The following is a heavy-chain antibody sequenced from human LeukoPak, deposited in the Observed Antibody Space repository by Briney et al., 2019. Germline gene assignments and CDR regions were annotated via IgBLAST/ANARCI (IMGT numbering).Heavy chain of an antibody. CDR1: GGSFSGYY. Sequence: PSETLSLTCAVYGGSFSGYYWSWVRQAPGKGLEWVSAISGSGGSTYYADSVKGRFTISRDNAKNSLYLQMNSLRAEDTALYYCAKVWRQWLVRDYFDYWGQGTLVTVSS. V-gene: IGHV3-23*01. CDR2: ISGSGGST. J-gene: IGHJ4*02. CDR3: AKVWRQWLVRDYFDY. D-gene: IGHD6-19*01.